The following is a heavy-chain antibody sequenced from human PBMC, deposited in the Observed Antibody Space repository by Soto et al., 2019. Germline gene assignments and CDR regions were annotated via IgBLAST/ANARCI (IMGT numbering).Heavy chain of an antibody. V-gene: IGHV1-18*01. CDR2: ISAYNGNT. J-gene: IGHJ6*02. Sequence: QVQLVQSGAEVKKPGASVKVSCKASGYTFTSYGISWVRQAPGQGLEWMGWISAYNGNTNYAQKLQGRVTMTTDTSPSAASQELRSRRSDDTALYYCARVNGASYYDFWSPTSTPLAVWGQGTTVTVSS. CDR3: ARVNGASYYDFWSPTSTPLAV. CDR1: GYTFTSYG. D-gene: IGHD3-3*01.